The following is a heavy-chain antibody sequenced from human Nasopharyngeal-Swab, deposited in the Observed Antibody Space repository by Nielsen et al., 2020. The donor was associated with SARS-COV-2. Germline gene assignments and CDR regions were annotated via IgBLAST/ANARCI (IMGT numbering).Heavy chain of an antibody. D-gene: IGHD3-22*01. V-gene: IGHV4-31*02. CDR2: IYYSGST. J-gene: IGHJ6*04. CDR3: ARGFVGAYYDSNLDV. Sequence: RQVPGKGLEWIGYIYYSGSTYYNPSLKSRVTISVDTSKNQFSLKLSSVTAADTAVYYCARGFVGAYYDSNLDVWGKGTTVTVSS.